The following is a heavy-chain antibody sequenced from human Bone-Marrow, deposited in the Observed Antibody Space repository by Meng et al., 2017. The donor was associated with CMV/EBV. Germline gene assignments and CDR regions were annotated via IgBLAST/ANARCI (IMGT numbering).Heavy chain of an antibody. J-gene: IGHJ3*02. Sequence: GESLKISCAASGFTVSSNYMSWVRQAPGKGLEWVSVIYSGGTTYYADSVKGRFTISRDTSKSTLYLQMNSLRAEDTAVYYCARGVVVPAVAFAFDIWGQGTMVTVSS. D-gene: IGHD2-2*01. V-gene: IGHV3-53*01. CDR1: GFTVSSNY. CDR3: ARGVVVPAVAFAFDI. CDR2: IYSGGTT.